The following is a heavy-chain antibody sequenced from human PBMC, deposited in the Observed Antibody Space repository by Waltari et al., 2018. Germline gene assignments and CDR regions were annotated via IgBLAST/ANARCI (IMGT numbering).Heavy chain of an antibody. D-gene: IGHD6-6*01. CDR3: ARGVEYSTASWLDF. Sequence: QVQLVQSGAAVKKPGSSVKVSCKASGRTLNTSGINWVRQAPGQGLEWMGGIISMFGEANYAHKFRGRVTITADEPTSTAYMELTSLTSEDTAVYYCARGVEYSTASWLDFWGSGTLVTVSS. CDR2: IISMFGEA. V-gene: IGHV1-69*01. J-gene: IGHJ4*01. CDR1: GRTLNTSG.